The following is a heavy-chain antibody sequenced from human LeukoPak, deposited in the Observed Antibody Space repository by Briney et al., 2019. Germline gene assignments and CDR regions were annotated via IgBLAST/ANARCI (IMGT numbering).Heavy chain of an antibody. CDR2: INHSGSA. CDR1: GGSLSGSY. V-gene: IGHV4-34*01. Sequence: KTSGTLSLTCAVYGGSLSGSYWSWIRQPPGKGLEWIGEINHSGSANYNPSLKSRVTLSIDKSKNQFSLNLNSVTAADTAVYYCARARRDSGYYKVDYWGQGTLVTVSS. J-gene: IGHJ4*02. D-gene: IGHD3-3*01. CDR3: ARARRDSGYYKVDY.